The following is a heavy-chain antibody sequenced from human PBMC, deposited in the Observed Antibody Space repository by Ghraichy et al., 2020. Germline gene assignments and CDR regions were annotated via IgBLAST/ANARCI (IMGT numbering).Heavy chain of an antibody. J-gene: IGHJ4*02. Sequence: SETLSLTCAVYGGSFSGYYWSWIRQPPGKGLEWIGEINHSGSTNYNPSLKSRVTISVDTSKNQFSLKLSSVTAADTAVYYCARTRSIAARLRSGGSFDYWGQGTLVTVSS. CDR2: INHSGST. CDR1: GGSFSGYY. V-gene: IGHV4-34*01. CDR3: ARTRSIAARLRSGGSFDY. D-gene: IGHD6-6*01.